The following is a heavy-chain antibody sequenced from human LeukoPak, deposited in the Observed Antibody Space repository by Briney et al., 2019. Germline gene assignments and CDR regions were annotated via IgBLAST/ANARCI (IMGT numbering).Heavy chain of an antibody. Sequence: GGSLRLSCAASGFTFSSYAMSWVRQAPGKGLEWVSAISGSGGSTYYADSVKGRSTISRDNSKNTLYLQMNSLRAEDTAVYYCAKCPLDYYDSSGYYHYWGQGTLVTVSS. CDR3: AKCPLDYYDSSGYYHY. CDR2: ISGSGGST. J-gene: IGHJ4*02. V-gene: IGHV3-23*01. CDR1: GFTFSSYA. D-gene: IGHD3-22*01.